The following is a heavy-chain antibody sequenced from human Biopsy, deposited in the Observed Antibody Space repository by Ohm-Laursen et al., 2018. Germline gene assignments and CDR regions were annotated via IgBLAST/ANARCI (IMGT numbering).Heavy chain of an antibody. CDR2: MSRNNGFI. CDR3: ARDISPSTFPENTLDI. V-gene: IGHV3-9*01. D-gene: IGHD2/OR15-2a*01. CDR1: GFKFADYP. J-gene: IGHJ3*02. Sequence: SLRLSCSAAGFKFADYPLHWVRQPPGKGLEWVSGMSRNNGFIGYADSVRGRFTISRDNGQNSLYLQMNNLITKDTAVYYCARDISPSTFPENTLDIWGQGTMVTVSS.